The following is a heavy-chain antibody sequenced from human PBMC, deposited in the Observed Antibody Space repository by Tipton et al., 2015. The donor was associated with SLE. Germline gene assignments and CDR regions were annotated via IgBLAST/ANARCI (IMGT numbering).Heavy chain of an antibody. CDR3: ARDRRGWYFDL. J-gene: IGHJ2*01. Sequence: TLSLTCNVSGGPISSDNYYWSWIRQHAGKGLEWIGRIYTSGSTNYNPSLKSRVTISVDTSKNQFSLKLSSVTAADTAVYYCARDRRGWYFDLWGRGTLVTVSS. D-gene: IGHD3-10*01. V-gene: IGHV4-61*02. CDR2: IYTSGST. CDR1: GGPISSDNYY.